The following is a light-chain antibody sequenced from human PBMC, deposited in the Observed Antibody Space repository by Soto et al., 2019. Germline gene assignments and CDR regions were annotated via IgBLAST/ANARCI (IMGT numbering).Light chain of an antibody. V-gene: IGLV2-23*02. J-gene: IGLJ3*02. CDR1: SSDVGSYNL. CDR2: EVS. Sequence: QSVLTQPASVSGSPRQSITISCTGTSSDVGSYNLVSWYQQHPGKAPKLMIYEVSKRPSGVSNRFSGSKSGNTASLTISGLQAEDEADYYCCSYAGSSTHGVFGGGTKVTVL. CDR3: CSYAGSSTHGV.